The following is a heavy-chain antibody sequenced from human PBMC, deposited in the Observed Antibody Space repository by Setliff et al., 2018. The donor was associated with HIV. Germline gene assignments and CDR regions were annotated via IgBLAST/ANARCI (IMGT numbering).Heavy chain of an antibody. CDR3: ARISSAWYLVDY. J-gene: IGHJ4*02. V-gene: IGHV3-21*04. CDR2: ISSTSGHI. D-gene: IGHD6-13*01. Sequence: GGSLRLSCAASGFTFSNYGMNWVRQAPGKGLEWVSSISSTSGHIYYSDSVKARFTISRDNAKNSLYLQMSSLRVDDTAVYYCARISSAWYLVDYWGQGTLVTVSS. CDR1: GFTFSNYG.